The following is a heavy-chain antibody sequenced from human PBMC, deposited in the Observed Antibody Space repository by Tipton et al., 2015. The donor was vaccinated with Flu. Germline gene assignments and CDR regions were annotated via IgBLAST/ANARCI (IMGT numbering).Heavy chain of an antibody. Sequence: LSLTCAASGFTFNSYAMHWVRQAPGKGLEWVAGIWYDGSNKYYADSVKGRFTISRDNSKNTLYLQMNSLRAEDTAVYYCARGYDILTDGGGYFDYWGQGTLVTVSS. CDR1: GFTFNSYA. CDR3: ARGYDILTDGGGYFDY. CDR2: IWYDGSNK. J-gene: IGHJ4*02. V-gene: IGHV3-33*01. D-gene: IGHD3-9*01.